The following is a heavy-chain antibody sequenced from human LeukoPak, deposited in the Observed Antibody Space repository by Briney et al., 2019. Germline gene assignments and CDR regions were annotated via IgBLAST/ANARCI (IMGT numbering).Heavy chain of an antibody. Sequence: GGSLRLSCAASGFTFSTDAMNWVRQAPGKGLEWVSGISGRGDTIYYADSVKGRFTISRDNSKNTLYLQMNSLRADDAAVYYCAKTVPGSGWYSGFDAFDVWGQGTMVTVSS. V-gene: IGHV3-23*01. CDR3: AKTVPGSGWYSGFDAFDV. CDR2: ISGRGDTI. D-gene: IGHD6-19*01. CDR1: GFTFSTDA. J-gene: IGHJ3*01.